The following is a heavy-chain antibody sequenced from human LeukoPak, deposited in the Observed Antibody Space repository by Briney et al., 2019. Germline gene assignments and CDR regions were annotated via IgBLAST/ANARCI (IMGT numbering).Heavy chain of an antibody. CDR3: ARGGYYTSVGFDP. J-gene: IGHJ5*02. D-gene: IGHD3-3*01. CDR2: VYYSGTT. CDR1: GGSISSYY. V-gene: IGHV4-59*01. Sequence: SETLSLTRTVSGGSISSYYWSWIRQPPGKGLEWIGYVYYSGTTNYNPSLKSRVTIAIDTSRNQFSLELSSVTAADTAVYYCARGGYYTSVGFDPWGQGTLVTVSS.